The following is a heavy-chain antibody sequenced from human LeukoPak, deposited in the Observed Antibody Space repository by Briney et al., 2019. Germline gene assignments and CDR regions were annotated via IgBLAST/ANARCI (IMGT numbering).Heavy chain of an antibody. J-gene: IGHJ3*02. CDR3: ARHGSAAAFDI. CDR2: IYPGDSDT. V-gene: IGHV5-51*01. D-gene: IGHD6-25*01. CDR1: GYSFTNYW. Sequence: GESLKISCRSSGYSFTNYWIGWVRQMPGKGLEWMGIIYPGDSDTRYSPSFQGQVTISADKSINTAYLQWSSLKASDTAMYYCARHGSAAAFDIWGQGTMVTVSS.